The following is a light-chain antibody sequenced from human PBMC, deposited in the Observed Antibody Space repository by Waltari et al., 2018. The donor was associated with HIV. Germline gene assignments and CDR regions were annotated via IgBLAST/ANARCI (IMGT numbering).Light chain of an antibody. V-gene: IGKV1-39*01. J-gene: IGKJ2*01. Sequence: DIQMTQSPSSLSASVGDRVIIPCRASQAIGNYLNWYQQKPGKAPKVLIYAATSLESGVPPRFSGSGFGTDFTLTITTLQPEDFGTYYCQQSYSTPPYTFGPGTKLEI. CDR3: QQSYSTPPYT. CDR1: QAIGNY. CDR2: AAT.